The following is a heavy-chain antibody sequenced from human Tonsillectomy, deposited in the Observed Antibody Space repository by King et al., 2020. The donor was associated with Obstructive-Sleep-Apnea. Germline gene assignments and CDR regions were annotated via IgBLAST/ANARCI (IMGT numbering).Heavy chain of an antibody. CDR3: TRSDYGDSGDAFDI. Sequence: VQLVESGGGLVQPGRSLRLSCTASGFTFGDYAMSWFRQAPGKGLEWVGFIRSKAYGGTTEYAASVKGRFTIARDDSKSIAYLQMNSLKTEDTAVYYCTRSDYGDSGDAFDIWGQGTMVTVSS. CDR2: IRSKAYGGTT. V-gene: IGHV3-49*03. CDR1: GFTFGDYA. D-gene: IGHD4-17*01. J-gene: IGHJ3*02.